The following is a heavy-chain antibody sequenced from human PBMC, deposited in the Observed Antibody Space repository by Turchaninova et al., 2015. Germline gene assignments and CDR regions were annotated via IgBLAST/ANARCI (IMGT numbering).Heavy chain of an antibody. CDR1: GFTFRNYW. V-gene: IGHV3-7*01. CDR2: MNPDGSDK. D-gene: IGHD6-6*01. Sequence: EVQLVESGGDLVQPGGSLRLSCVASGFTFRNYWMSWVRQAQGKGLEWVANMNPDGSDKDYADSVKGRFTASRDNAKNSLYLQMNSLRAEDTAVYCWARGHSGSSGIYWGQGTLVTVSS. J-gene: IGHJ4*02. CDR3: ARGHSGSSGIY.